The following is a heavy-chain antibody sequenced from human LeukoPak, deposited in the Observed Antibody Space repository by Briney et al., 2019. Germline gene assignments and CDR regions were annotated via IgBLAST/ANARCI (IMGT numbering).Heavy chain of an antibody. CDR3: ARAGYGDTQQYFDP. V-gene: IGHV1-2*04. Sequence: ASVKVSCKASGYTFTGYYMHWVRQAPGQGLEWMGWINPNSGGTNYAQKFQGWVTMTRDTSISTAYMELSRLRSDDTAVYYCARAGYGDTQQYFDPWGQGTLVTVSS. CDR1: GYTFTGYY. CDR2: INPNSGGT. D-gene: IGHD4-17*01. J-gene: IGHJ5*02.